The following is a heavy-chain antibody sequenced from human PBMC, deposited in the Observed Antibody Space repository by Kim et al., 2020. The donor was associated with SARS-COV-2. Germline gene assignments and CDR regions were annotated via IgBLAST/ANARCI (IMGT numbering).Heavy chain of an antibody. CDR3: TRAYCGGDCYPNWFDP. J-gene: IGHJ5*02. D-gene: IGHD2-21*02. CDR1: GFTFGDYA. Sequence: GGSLRLSCTASGFTFGDYAMSWFRQAPGKGLEWVGFIRSKAYGGTTEYAASVKGRFTISRDDSKSIAYLQMNSLKTEDTAVYYCTRAYCGGDCYPNWFDPWGQGTLVTVSS. V-gene: IGHV3-49*03. CDR2: IRSKAYGGTT.